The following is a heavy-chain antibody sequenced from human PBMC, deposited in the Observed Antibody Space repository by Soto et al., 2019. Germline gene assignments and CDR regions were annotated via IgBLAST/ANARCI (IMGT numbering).Heavy chain of an antibody. CDR2: ISGGGSGT. CDR3: AKYAEQRTGPTDY. CDR1: GFSFSSYA. D-gene: IGHD2-8*01. Sequence: EVQLLESGGGLVQPGGSLRLSCAASGFSFSSYAMSWVRQAPGKGLEWVSSISGGGSGTYYTDSVKGRFTISRDNSKSTLYLQMNSLRAEDTAVYYGAKYAEQRTGPTDYWGQGTLVTVSS. V-gene: IGHV3-23*01. J-gene: IGHJ4*02.